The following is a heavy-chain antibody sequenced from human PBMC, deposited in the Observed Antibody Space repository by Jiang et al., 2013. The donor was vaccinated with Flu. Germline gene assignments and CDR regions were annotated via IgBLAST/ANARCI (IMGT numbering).Heavy chain of an antibody. CDR1: GYTFTGYY. CDR2: INPNSGGT. J-gene: IGHJ5*02. V-gene: IGHV1-2*02. D-gene: IGHD6-13*01. CDR3: ATVAAAGMIVDSWFDP. Sequence: QSGAEVKKPGASVKVSCKASGYTFTGYYMHWVRQAPGQGLEWMGWINPNSGGTNYAQKFQGRVTMTRDTSISTAYMELSRLRSDDTAVYYCATVAAAGMIVDSWFDPWGQGTLVTVSS.